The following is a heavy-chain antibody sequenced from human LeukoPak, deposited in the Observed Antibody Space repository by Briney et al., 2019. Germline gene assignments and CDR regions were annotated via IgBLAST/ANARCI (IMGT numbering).Heavy chain of an antibody. V-gene: IGHV1-18*01. CDR3: WAWLLPLYGMDV. CDR2: ISAYNGNN. J-gene: IGHJ6*02. D-gene: IGHD3-22*01. Sequence: ASLKVSCKASGYTFTSYGISWVGQAPGQGLEWIGWISAYNGNNNYAKKRQSRATMTTDTSTSTAYMELRSLRSDDTSVYYCWAWLLPLYGMDVWGQGTTVTVSS. CDR1: GYTFTSYG.